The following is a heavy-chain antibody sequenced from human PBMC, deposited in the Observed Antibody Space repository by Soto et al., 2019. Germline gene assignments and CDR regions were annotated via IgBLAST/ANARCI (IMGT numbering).Heavy chain of an antibody. CDR3: AHRLRWLANFDD. V-gene: IGHV2-5*01. CDR1: GFSLTTSGVG. Sequence: SVPTLVNPTQTLTLTYTFSGFSLTTSGVGVGWIRQPPGKALEWLALIYWNDEKRYSPSLKSRLTITKDTSRNQVVLTMTNMDPVDTATYYRAHRLRWLANFDDWGQGTPVTVSS. CDR2: IYWNDEK. J-gene: IGHJ4*02. D-gene: IGHD6-19*01.